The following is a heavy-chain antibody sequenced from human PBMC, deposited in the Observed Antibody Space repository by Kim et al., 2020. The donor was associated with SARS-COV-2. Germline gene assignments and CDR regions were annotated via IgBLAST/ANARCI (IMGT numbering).Heavy chain of an antibody. CDR1: GGSFSGYY. CDR2: INHSGST. D-gene: IGHD6-13*01. CDR3: ARRFGSSWYWFDP. V-gene: IGHV4-34*01. J-gene: IGHJ5*02. Sequence: GSLSLTCAVYGGSFSGYYWSWIRQPPGKGLEWIGEINHSGSTNYNPSLKSRVTISVDTSKNQFSLKLSSVTAADTAVYYCARRFGSSWYWFDPWGQGTLVTVSS.